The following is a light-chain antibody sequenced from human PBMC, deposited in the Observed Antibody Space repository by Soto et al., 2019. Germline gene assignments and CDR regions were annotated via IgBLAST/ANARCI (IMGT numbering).Light chain of an antibody. CDR3: QQTDSFPHT. CDR2: AAS. Sequence: DIQMTQSPSSVSASVGDRVTITCRASQGISSWLAWYQQKPGKAPKLLIYAASSLQSGVPSRFSANLSVTDFTLTIISLQPEDFATYYCQQTDSFPHTFGQGTKLEIK. CDR1: QGISSW. J-gene: IGKJ2*01. V-gene: IGKV1-12*01.